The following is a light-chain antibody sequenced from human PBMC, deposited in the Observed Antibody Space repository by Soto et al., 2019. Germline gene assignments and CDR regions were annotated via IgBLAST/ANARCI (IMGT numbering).Light chain of an antibody. CDR3: QQRSNWPIT. Sequence: DIVLTQSPCTLSLPPGQRAAVSCRASQSVSSYLAWYQQKPGQAPRLLIYDASNRATGIPARFSGSGSGTDFTLTISSLEPEDFAVYYCQQRSNWPITFGQGTGLEIK. CDR2: DAS. J-gene: IGKJ5*01. V-gene: IGKV3-11*01. CDR1: QSVSSY.